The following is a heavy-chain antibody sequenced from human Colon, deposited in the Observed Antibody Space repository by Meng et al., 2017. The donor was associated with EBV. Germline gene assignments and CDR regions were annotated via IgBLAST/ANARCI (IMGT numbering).Heavy chain of an antibody. CDR1: GGSISSGGYY. Sequence: HQAGSGTRLVMPSQIMAVTCHVSGGSISSGGYYWSWIRQTPGKGLEWIGYIYYSGSTYYNPSLKSRVTISIDTSKNQFSLKLSSVTAADTAVYYCARGPSRWLQFSFDYWGQGTLVTVSS. V-gene: IGHV4-31*03. CDR3: ARGPSRWLQFSFDY. J-gene: IGHJ4*02. CDR2: IYYSGST. D-gene: IGHD5-24*01.